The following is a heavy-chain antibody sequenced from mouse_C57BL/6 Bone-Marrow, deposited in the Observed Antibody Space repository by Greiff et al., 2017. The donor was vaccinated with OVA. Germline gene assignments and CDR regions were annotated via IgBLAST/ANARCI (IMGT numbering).Heavy chain of an antibody. D-gene: IGHD1-1*01. V-gene: IGHV5-6*01. CDR2: ISSGGSYT. CDR3: TMYGSSSWFAY. CDR1: GFTFSSYG. Sequence: EVQLVESGGDLVKPGGSLKLSCAASGFTFSSYGMSWVRQTPDKRLEWVATISSGGSYTYYPDTVKGRFTISRDNARNTLYLQMSSLKSEDTAMYYCTMYGSSSWFAYWGQGTLVTVSA. J-gene: IGHJ3*01.